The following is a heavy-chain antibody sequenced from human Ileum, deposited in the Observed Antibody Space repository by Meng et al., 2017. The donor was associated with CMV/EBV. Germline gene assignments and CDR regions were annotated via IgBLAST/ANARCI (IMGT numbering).Heavy chain of an antibody. CDR3: ARRHYDNYAIDY. D-gene: IGHD4-11*01. J-gene: IGHJ4*02. CDR2: IYYSGRT. Sequence: QVHLQRSGRGLVKPSQPLSRTSTVPSASISSADYYWTWIRQPPGKGLELIGYIYYSGRTYYNPSLTSLNSRIAISLDTSKNQFSLNLTSVTAADTAMYYGARRHYDNYAIDYWGQGTLVTVSS. V-gene: IGHV4-30-4*08. CDR1: SASISSADYY.